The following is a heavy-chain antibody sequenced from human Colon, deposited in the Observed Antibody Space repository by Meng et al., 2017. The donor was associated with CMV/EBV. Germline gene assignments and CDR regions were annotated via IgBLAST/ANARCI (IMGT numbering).Heavy chain of an antibody. V-gene: IGHV4-34*01. J-gene: IGHJ4*02. CDR2: INHSGST. CDR3: ARGRYDFWSGYYNALPFDY. CDR1: GGSFSAYY. Sequence: SETLSLTCAVYGGSFSAYYWSWIRQPPGKGLEWIGEINHSGSTNYNPSLKSRVTISVDTSKNQFSLKLSSVTAADTAVYYCARGRYDFWSGYYNALPFDYWGQGTLVTVSS. D-gene: IGHD3-3*01.